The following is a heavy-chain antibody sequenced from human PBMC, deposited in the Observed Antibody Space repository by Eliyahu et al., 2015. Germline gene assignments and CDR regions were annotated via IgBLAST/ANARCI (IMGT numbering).Heavy chain of an antibody. CDR1: GFTXSSYA. J-gene: IGHJ4*02. CDR3: TKGQNWGILYFDS. V-gene: IGHV3-23*01. D-gene: IGHD7-27*01. CDR2: ISGSGSST. Sequence: EVQLLESGGGLVQPGGSLRXTCXAXGFTXSSYAMSWVRQAPGKGLEWVXAISGSGSSTYYADSVKGRFTISRDKSKNTVYLQMNTLRVEDTAVYYCTKGQNWGILYFDSWGQGTPVTVSS.